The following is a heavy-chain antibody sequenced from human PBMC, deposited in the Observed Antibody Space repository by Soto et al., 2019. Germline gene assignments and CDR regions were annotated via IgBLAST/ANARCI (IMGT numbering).Heavy chain of an antibody. CDR3: ARVYCSTTSCYISGMDV. CDR2: ISHSGST. D-gene: IGHD2-2*02. J-gene: IGHJ6*02. Sequence: SETLSLTCAVSGYSISSGYYWGWLRQPPGKGLEWIGTISHSGSTYYNPSLKSRVTISVDTSKNQLSLKLSSVTAADTAVYYCARVYCSTTSCYISGMDVWGRGTTVTVSS. V-gene: IGHV4-38-2*01. CDR1: GYSISSGYY.